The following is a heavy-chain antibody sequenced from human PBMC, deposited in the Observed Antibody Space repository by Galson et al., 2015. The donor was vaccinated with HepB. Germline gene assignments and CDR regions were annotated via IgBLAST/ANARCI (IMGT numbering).Heavy chain of an antibody. J-gene: IGHJ4*02. V-gene: IGHV1-18*01. CDR2: ISAYNGNT. D-gene: IGHD3-22*01. Sequence: SVKVSCKASGYTFTSYGISWVRQAPGQGLEWMGWISAYNGNTNYAQKLQGRVTMTTDTSTSTAYMELRSLRSDDTAVYYCARLGPSRGHYDSPDYWGQGTLVTVSS. CDR3: ARLGPSRGHYDSPDY. CDR1: GYTFTSYG.